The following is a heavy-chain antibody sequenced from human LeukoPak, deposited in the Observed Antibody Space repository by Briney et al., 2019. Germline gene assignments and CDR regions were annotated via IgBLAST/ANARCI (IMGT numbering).Heavy chain of an antibody. CDR2: IYYSGST. J-gene: IGHJ4*02. CDR1: GGSISSSSYY. Sequence: IPSETLSLTCTVSGGSISSSSYYWGWIRQPPGKGLEWIGSIYYSGSTYYNPSLKSRVTISVDTSKNQFSLKLSSVTAADTAVYYCARAPYYGSYPDYWGQGTLVTVSS. CDR3: ARAPYYGSYPDY. D-gene: IGHD1-26*01. V-gene: IGHV4-39*07.